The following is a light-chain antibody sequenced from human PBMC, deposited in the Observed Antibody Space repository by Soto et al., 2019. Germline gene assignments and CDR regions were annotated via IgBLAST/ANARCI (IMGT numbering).Light chain of an antibody. CDR1: SSDVGSYNL. CDR2: GGS. Sequence: QSALTQPASVSGSPGQSVTISCTGFSSDVGSYNLVSWYQHFPGKAPKLMIYGGSKRPSGVSHRFSGSQSGNTASPTISGLQAEDEADYYCCSHAGSSSVFGGGTKLTVL. CDR3: CSHAGSSSV. J-gene: IGLJ3*02. V-gene: IGLV2-23*01.